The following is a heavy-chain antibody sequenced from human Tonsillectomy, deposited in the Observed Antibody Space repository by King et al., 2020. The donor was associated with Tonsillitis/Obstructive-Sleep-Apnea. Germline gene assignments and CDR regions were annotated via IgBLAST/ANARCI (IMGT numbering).Heavy chain of an antibody. CDR3: TTTGIAVAGTYAFDI. V-gene: IGHV3-73*01. J-gene: IGHJ3*02. D-gene: IGHD6-19*01. CDR1: GFTFSGSA. Sequence: VQLVESGGGLVQPGGSLKLSCAASGFTFSGSAIHWVRQASGKGLEWFGRIRSKANIYATAYAESGKGRFTISRDDSKNTAYLQMNSLKTEDTAVYYCTTTGIAVAGTYAFDIWGQGTMVTVSS. CDR2: IRSKANIYAT.